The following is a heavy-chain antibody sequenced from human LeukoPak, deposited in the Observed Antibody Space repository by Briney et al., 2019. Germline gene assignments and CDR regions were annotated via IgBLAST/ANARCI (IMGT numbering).Heavy chain of an antibody. V-gene: IGHV1-69*13. Sequence: SVKVSCRASGGTFSSYAISWVRQAPGQGLEWMGGIIPIFGTANYAQKFQGRVTITADESTSTAYMELSSLRSEDTAVYYCARDRQQQLGPNWFDPWGQGTLVTVSS. CDR2: IIPIFGTA. CDR1: GGTFSSYA. CDR3: ARDRQQQLGPNWFDP. J-gene: IGHJ5*02. D-gene: IGHD6-13*01.